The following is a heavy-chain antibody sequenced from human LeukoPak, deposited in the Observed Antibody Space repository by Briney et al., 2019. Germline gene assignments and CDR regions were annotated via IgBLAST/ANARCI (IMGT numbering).Heavy chain of an antibody. CDR2: INPNSGGT. J-gene: IGHJ4*02. CDR1: GYTFTGYY. D-gene: IGHD2-2*01. Sequence: ASVKVSCKASGYTFTGYYMHWVRQAPGQGLEWMGWINPNSGGTNYAQKFQGRVTMTRGTSISTAYMELSRLRSDDTAVYYCARAKDIVVVPAASPYWGQGTLVTVSS. CDR3: ARAKDIVVVPAASPY. V-gene: IGHV1-2*02.